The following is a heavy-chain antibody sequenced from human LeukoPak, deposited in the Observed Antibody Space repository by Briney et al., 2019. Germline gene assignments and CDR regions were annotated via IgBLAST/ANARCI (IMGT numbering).Heavy chain of an antibody. D-gene: IGHD1-26*01. J-gene: IGHJ4*02. CDR2: INPNSGGT. Sequence: ASVKVSCKASGYTFTGYYMHWVRQARGQGLEWMGRINPNSGGTNYAQKFQGRVTMTRDTSISTAYMELSRLRSDDTAVYYCARAPVGGSYNPFDYWGQGTLVTVSS. V-gene: IGHV1-2*06. CDR3: ARAPVGGSYNPFDY. CDR1: GYTFTGYY.